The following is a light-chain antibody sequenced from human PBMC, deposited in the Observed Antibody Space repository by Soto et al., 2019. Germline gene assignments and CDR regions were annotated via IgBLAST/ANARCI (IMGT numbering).Light chain of an antibody. Sequence: IRLKQSPSSVPAYVSDRVTITCQASQDISNYLNWYQQKPGKAPELLINDASNLEMGVPSRFSGVGSGTDFTFTISSLQPEDIATYFCQQYDSLPITFGQGTRLEIK. CDR2: DAS. V-gene: IGKV1-33*01. CDR3: QQYDSLPIT. CDR1: QDISNY. J-gene: IGKJ5*01.